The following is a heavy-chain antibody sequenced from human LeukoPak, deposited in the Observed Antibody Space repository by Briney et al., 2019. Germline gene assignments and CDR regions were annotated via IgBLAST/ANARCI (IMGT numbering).Heavy chain of an antibody. CDR1: GYTFTSYD. CDR2: MNPNSGDK. V-gene: IGHV1-8*01. CDR3: ALIVGATLDFDY. J-gene: IGHJ4*02. D-gene: IGHD1-26*01. Sequence: ASVKVSCKASGYTFTSYDINWVRQATGQGVEWMGWMNPNSGDKGYTQRFQGRVTMTRNTSISTSYMELSSLRSEDTALYYCALIVGATLDFDYWGQGTLVTVSS.